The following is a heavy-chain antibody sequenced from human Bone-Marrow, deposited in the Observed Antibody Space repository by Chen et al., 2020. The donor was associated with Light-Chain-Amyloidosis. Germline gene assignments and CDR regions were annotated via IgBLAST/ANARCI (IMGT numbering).Heavy chain of an antibody. J-gene: IGHJ4*02. V-gene: IGHV4-39*07. D-gene: IGHD6-19*01. CDR3: ARAGDWQWPADFDY. Sequence: QLQLQESGPGLVKPSETLSLTCTVSAGSISRSSYYWGWIRQPPGKGLEWIGSIYYSGSTYYNPSLKSRVTISVDTSKNQFSLKLSSVTAADTAVYYCARAGDWQWPADFDYWGQGTLVTVSS. CDR2: IYYSGST. CDR1: AGSISRSSYY.